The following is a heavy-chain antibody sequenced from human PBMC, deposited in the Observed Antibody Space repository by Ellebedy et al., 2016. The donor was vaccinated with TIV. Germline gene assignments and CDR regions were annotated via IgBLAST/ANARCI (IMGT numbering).Heavy chain of an antibody. D-gene: IGHD4-17*01. J-gene: IGHJ6*03. CDR1: GYTFTSYA. CDR3: ARDLFVPDYGDPYYMDV. V-gene: IGHV1-3*01. CDR2: INAGNGNT. Sequence: ASVKVSCKASGYTFTSYAMHWVRQAPGQRLEWMGWINAGNGNTKYSQKFQGRVTITRDTSASTAYMELSSLRSDDTAVYYCARDLFVPDYGDPYYMDVWGKGTTVTVSS.